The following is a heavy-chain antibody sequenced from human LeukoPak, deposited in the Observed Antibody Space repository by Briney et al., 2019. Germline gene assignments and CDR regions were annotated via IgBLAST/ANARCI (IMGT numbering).Heavy chain of an antibody. CDR1: GGSISSYY. D-gene: IGHD1-26*01. J-gene: IGHJ5*02. CDR2: IYYSGST. Sequence: PSETLSLTCTVSGGSISSYYWSWIRQPPGKGLEWIGYIYYSGSTNYNPSLKSRVTMSVDTSKNQFSLKLSSVTAADTAVYYCAREVSGSYNWFDPWGQGTLVTVSS. V-gene: IGHV4-59*12. CDR3: AREVSGSYNWFDP.